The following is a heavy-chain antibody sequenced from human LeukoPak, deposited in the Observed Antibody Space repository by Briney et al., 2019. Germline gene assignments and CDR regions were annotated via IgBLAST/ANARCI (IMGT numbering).Heavy chain of an antibody. Sequence: SETLSLTCTVSGGSISSYYWSWIRQPPGKGLEWIGYIYSSGSTNYNPSLKSRVTMSVDTSKNQFSLKVNSATAADTAVYYCARVYDSGSQAYFYYMDVWGKGTTVTISS. D-gene: IGHD3-10*01. CDR2: IYSSGST. V-gene: IGHV4-59*01. J-gene: IGHJ6*03. CDR1: GGSISSYY. CDR3: ARVYDSGSQAYFYYMDV.